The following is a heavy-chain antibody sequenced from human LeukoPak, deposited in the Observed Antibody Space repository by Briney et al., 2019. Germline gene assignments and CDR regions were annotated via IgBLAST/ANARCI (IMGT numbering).Heavy chain of an antibody. CDR3: ALGTTVHYSGMDV. CDR1: RYTFTRYY. D-gene: IGHD1-7*01. V-gene: IGHV1-2*02. CDR2: INPNSGGT. J-gene: IGHJ6*02. Sequence: ASVKVSCKASRYTFTRYYMHWVREAPGQGLEWMGWINPNSGGTNYAQKFQGRVTMTRDTSISTAYMELSRLRSDDTAVYYCALGTTVHYSGMDVWGQGSTVTVSS.